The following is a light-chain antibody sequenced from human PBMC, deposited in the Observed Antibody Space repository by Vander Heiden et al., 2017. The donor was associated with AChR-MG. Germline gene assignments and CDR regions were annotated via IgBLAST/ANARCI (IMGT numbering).Light chain of an antibody. CDR2: GAS. Sequence: EIVMTQSPATLSVSPGERATLSCRASQSVSSNLAWYQQKPGQPPRRLIYGASTRATGIPARFSGSGSGTEFTLTISSLQSEDFAVYYCQQDNNWPRTFGGGTKVEIK. V-gene: IGKV3-15*01. J-gene: IGKJ4*01. CDR1: QSVSSN. CDR3: QQDNNWPRT.